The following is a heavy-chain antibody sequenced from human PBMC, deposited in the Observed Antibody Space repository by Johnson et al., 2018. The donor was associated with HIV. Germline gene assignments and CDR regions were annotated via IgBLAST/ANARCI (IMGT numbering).Heavy chain of an antibody. V-gene: IGHV3-23*04. D-gene: IGHD4-11*01. J-gene: IGHJ3*02. Sequence: VQLVESGGGLVKPGGSLRLSCAASGFTFSDYYMSWIRQAPGKGLEWVSGISGSGGSTYYADSVRGRVTISRDNSKNTLYLQMNSLRAEDTAVYYCAKGEAATTVTLDIWGQGTMVTVSS. CDR2: ISGSGGST. CDR3: AKGEAATTVTLDI. CDR1: GFTFSDYY.